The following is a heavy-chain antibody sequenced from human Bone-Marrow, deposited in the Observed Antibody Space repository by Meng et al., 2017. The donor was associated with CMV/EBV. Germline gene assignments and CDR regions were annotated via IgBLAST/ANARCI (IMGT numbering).Heavy chain of an antibody. CDR1: GFPFGDYA. CDR2: IRSKAYGGTT. D-gene: IGHD3-9*01. Sequence: SLKISCTASGFPFGDYAMSWVRQAPGKGLEGVGFIRSKAYGGTTEYAAFVKGRFTISRDDSKNVAYLQMNSLKTEDTAVYYCTRDAVGRYIYYFDYWGQGTLVTVS. J-gene: IGHJ4*02. V-gene: IGHV3-49*04. CDR3: TRDAVGRYIYYFDY.